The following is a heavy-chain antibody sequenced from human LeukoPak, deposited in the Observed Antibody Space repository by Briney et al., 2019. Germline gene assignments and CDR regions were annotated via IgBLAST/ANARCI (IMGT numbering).Heavy chain of an antibody. CDR3: ARGMYYYDSRNYFDY. CDR2: INHSGST. V-gene: IGHV4-34*01. Sequence: PSETLSLTCAVYGGSFSGYYWSWIRQPPRKGLEWIGEINHSGSTNYDPSLKSRVTISVDTSKNQFSLKLSSVTAADTAVYYCARGMYYYDSRNYFDYWGQGTLVTVSS. D-gene: IGHD3-22*01. CDR1: GGSFSGYY. J-gene: IGHJ4*02.